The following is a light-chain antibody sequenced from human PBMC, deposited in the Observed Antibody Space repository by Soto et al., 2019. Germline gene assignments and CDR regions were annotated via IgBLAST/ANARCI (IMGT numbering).Light chain of an antibody. CDR2: DAY. V-gene: IGKV3-11*01. CDR1: QSFRGL. CDR3: QQRHMWPIT. J-gene: IGKJ5*01. Sequence: EVVLTQSPVTLSLSPGERATLSCRASQSFRGLLAWYQQKPGQAPRLLIYDAYNRATGIPPRFSGSGSGTDFTLTISSLEPKDSAVYYGQQRHMWPITFGQGTRLEIK.